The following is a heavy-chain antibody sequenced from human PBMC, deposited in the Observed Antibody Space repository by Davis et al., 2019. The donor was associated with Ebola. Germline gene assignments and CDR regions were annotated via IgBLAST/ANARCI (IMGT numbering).Heavy chain of an antibody. CDR2: IKQDGSEK. D-gene: IGHD4-11*01. CDR3: ARATMTTLLHFDY. Sequence: GESLKISCAASGFTFSSYWMSWVRQAPGKGLEWVANIKQDGSEKYYVDSVKGRFTISRDNAKNSLYLQMNSLRAEDTAVYYCARATMTTLLHFDYWGQGTLVTVSS. CDR1: GFTFSSYW. V-gene: IGHV3-7*01. J-gene: IGHJ4*02.